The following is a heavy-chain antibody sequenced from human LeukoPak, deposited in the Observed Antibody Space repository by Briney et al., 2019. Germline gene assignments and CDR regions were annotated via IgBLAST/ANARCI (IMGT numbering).Heavy chain of an antibody. Sequence: GGSLRLSCAASGFTFGGSGMSWVRQAPGKGLEWVSGINWNGGSTGHADSVKGRFTISRDNAKNSLYLQMDSLRAEDTALYHCARGASTTVTTWFDSWGQGTLVTVSS. CDR1: GFTFGGSG. V-gene: IGHV3-20*01. D-gene: IGHD4-17*01. CDR3: ARGASTTVTTWFDS. J-gene: IGHJ5*01. CDR2: INWNGGST.